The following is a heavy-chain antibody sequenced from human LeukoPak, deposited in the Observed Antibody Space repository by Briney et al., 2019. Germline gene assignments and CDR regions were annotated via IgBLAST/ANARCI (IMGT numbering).Heavy chain of an antibody. CDR3: ARDEFDLDCSSTSCYPPSSFDY. D-gene: IGHD2-2*01. J-gene: IGHJ4*02. CDR2: IYHSGST. CDR1: GGSLSSSNW. Sequence: SETLSLTCAVSGGSLSSSNWWSWVRQPPGKGLEWIGEIYHSGSTNYNPSLKSRVTISVDKSKNQFSLKLSSVTAADTAVYYCARDEFDLDCSSTSCYPPSSFDYWGQGTLVTVSS. V-gene: IGHV4-4*02.